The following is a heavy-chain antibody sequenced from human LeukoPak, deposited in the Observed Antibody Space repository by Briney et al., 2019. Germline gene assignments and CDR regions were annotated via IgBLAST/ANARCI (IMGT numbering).Heavy chain of an antibody. CDR3: AKGGFLEWLLF. CDR1: GFTFSSYG. V-gene: IGHV3-30*02. D-gene: IGHD3-3*01. Sequence: PGGSLRLSCAASGFTFSSYGMHWVRQAPAKGLEWVAGIRNDGSNKYYADSVKGRFTISRDNSKSTLYLQMTSLRAEDTAVYYCAKGGFLEWLLFWGQGTLVTVSS. J-gene: IGHJ4*02. CDR2: IRNDGSNK.